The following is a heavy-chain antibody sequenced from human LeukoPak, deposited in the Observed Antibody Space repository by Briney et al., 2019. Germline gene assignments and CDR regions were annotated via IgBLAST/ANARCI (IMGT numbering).Heavy chain of an antibody. CDR3: ARPGNRFVILDAFDI. Sequence: SVKVSCKASGYTFTSYYMHWVRQAPGQGLEWMGIINPSGGSTSYAQKFQGRVTMTRDTSTSTVYMELSSLRSEDTAVYYCARPGNRFVILDAFDIWGQGTMVTVSS. D-gene: IGHD1-14*01. CDR2: INPSGGST. CDR1: GYTFTSYY. V-gene: IGHV1-46*01. J-gene: IGHJ3*02.